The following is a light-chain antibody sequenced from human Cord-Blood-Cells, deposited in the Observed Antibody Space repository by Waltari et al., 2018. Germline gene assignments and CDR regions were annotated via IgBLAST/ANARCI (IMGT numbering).Light chain of an antibody. J-gene: IGKJ2*01. V-gene: IGKV1-8*01. CDR2: AAS. CDR3: QQYYSYPYT. Sequence: AIRITQSPSSLSASTGGRVTITCRASQGISIYLAWYQQKPGEAPKLLIYAASTLQSGVPSRFSGSGSGTDVTLTISCLQSEDFATYYCQQYYSYPYTFGQGTKLEIK. CDR1: QGISIY.